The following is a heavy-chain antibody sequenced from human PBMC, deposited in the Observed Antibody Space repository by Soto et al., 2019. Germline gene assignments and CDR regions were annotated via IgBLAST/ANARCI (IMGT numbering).Heavy chain of an antibody. Sequence: GESLKISCKGSGYSFTSYWIGWVRQMPGKGLEWMGIIYPGDSDTRYSPSFQGQVTISADKSISTAYLQWSSLKASDTAMYYCARTNEDYDILTGYVNWFDPWGQGTLVTVSS. CDR1: GYSFTSYW. J-gene: IGHJ5*02. CDR3: ARTNEDYDILTGYVNWFDP. D-gene: IGHD3-9*01. CDR2: IYPGDSDT. V-gene: IGHV5-51*01.